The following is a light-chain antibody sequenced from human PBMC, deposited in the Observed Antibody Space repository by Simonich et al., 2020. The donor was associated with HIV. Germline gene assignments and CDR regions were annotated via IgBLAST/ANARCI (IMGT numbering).Light chain of an antibody. J-gene: IGKJ1*01. Sequence: DIQMTQSPSSLSASVGDRVTITCRASQSIDNWLAWYQQKPGKAPKLLVYEASSLQSGVPSRFSGSGSGAEFTLTIRSLQPDDFATYYCQQYNNYPKTFGQGTKVEIK. V-gene: IGKV1-5*03. CDR1: QSIDNW. CDR2: EAS. CDR3: QQYNNYPKT.